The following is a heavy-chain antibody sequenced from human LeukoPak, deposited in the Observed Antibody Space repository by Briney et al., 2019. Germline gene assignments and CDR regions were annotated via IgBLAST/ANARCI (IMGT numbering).Heavy chain of an antibody. V-gene: IGHV3-30*18. D-gene: IGHD2-15*01. CDR3: AKDRVVVVIAAMSRYYGMDV. Sequence: GRSLRLSCAASGVTFSRYGMHWVRQAPGKGLEWVAVISYDGNNEYYADSVKGRFTISRDNSKNTLYLQMNSLRAEDTAVYYCAKDRVVVVIAAMSRYYGMDVWGQGTTVTVSS. CDR1: GVTFSRYG. J-gene: IGHJ6*02. CDR2: ISYDGNNE.